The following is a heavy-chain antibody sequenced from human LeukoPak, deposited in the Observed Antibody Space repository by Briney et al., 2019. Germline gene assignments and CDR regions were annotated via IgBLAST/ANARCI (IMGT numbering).Heavy chain of an antibody. CDR3: ARAPPTDY. Sequence: GGSLRLSCAASGYTFSSYSMNWVRQAPGKGLEWVSSISYSSSYIYYADSVKGRFTISRDNAKNSLYLQMNSLRAEDTGVYYCARAPPTDYWGQGTLVTVSS. V-gene: IGHV3-21*01. J-gene: IGHJ4*02. CDR1: GYTFSSYS. CDR2: ISYSSSYI.